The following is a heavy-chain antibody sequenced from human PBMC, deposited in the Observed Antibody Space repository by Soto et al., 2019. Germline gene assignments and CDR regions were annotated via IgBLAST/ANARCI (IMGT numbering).Heavy chain of an antibody. CDR1: GFTFSTNW. CDR3: AGENVAVPAYF. Sequence: PGGSLRLSCAASGFTFSTNWMHWVRQAPGKGLVWVSRINSDGSSTSYADSVKGRFTISRDNAKNTLYLQMNSLGAEDTAVYFCAGENVAVPAYFWGQGTLVTVSS. D-gene: IGHD6-19*01. CDR2: INSDGSST. J-gene: IGHJ4*02. V-gene: IGHV3-74*01.